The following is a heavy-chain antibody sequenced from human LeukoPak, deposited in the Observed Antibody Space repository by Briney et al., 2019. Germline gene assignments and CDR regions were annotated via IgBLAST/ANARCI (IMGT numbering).Heavy chain of an antibody. V-gene: IGHV1-18*01. Sequence: ASVKVSCKASGYTFTSYGISWVRQAPGQGLEWMGWISAYNGNTNYAQKLQGRVTMTTDTSTSTAYMELSSLRPEDTAVYYCARGSGLTIFGVVIPAIDYWGQGTLVTVSS. D-gene: IGHD3-3*01. CDR2: ISAYNGNT. CDR1: GYTFTSYG. CDR3: ARGSGLTIFGVVIPAIDY. J-gene: IGHJ4*02.